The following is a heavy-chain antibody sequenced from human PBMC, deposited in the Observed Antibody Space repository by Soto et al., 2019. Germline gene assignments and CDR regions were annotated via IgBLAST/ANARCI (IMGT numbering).Heavy chain of an antibody. CDR3: ARDPRDIVVVPAAPAYYYYYYMDV. D-gene: IGHD2-2*01. V-gene: IGHV3-48*01. J-gene: IGHJ6*03. CDR1: GFTFSSYS. Sequence: GGSLRLSCAASGFTFSSYSMNWVRQAPGKGLEWVSYISSSSSTIYYADSVKGRFTISRDNAKNSLYLQMNSLRAEDTAVYYCARDPRDIVVVPAAPAYYYYYYMDVWGKGTTVTVSS. CDR2: ISSSSSTI.